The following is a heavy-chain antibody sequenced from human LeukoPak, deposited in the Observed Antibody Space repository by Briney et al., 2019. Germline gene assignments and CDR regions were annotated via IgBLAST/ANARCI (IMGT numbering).Heavy chain of an antibody. CDR3: AREDSGFQI. V-gene: IGHV4-59*01. Sequence: SETLSLTCTVFGGSFNDYFWSWIRQPPGKGLEWIGYIYHTGGTHYNPSLKSRVTMSLDTSKNQFSLKLSSVTALDTAVYFCAREDSGFQIWGQGTMVTVSS. CDR2: IYHTGGT. J-gene: IGHJ3*02. CDR1: GGSFNDYF.